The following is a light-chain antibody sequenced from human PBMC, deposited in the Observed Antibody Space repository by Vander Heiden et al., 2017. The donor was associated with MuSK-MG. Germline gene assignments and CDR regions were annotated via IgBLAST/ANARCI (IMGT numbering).Light chain of an antibody. J-gene: IGLJ2*01. CDR3: FAYAGSSTWI. Sequence: QSALTHSASASVSPGPSVSISFPGTYLDVGSSNSVSRYQQHPGAVPKLIIYEVYKRPSGVSSRFSASRSGYTASLTISGLQAEDEADYYCFAYAGSSTWIFGGGTKLTVL. CDR1: YLDVGSSNS. V-gene: IGLV2-23*02. CDR2: EVY.